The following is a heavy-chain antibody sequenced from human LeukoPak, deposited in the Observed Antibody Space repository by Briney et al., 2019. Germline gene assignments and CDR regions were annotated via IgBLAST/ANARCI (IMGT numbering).Heavy chain of an antibody. V-gene: IGHV4-59*01. CDR3: TRAWAAPHPFDY. CDR2: IYNSGST. CDR1: GGSISSNY. Sequence: SETLSLTCTVSGGSISSNYWTWIRQPPGKGLEWIGYIYNSGSTDYNPSLKSRVTISVDTSKNKFSLKLSSVTAADTAIYYCTRAWAAPHPFDYWGQGTLVTVSS. D-gene: IGHD6-6*01. J-gene: IGHJ4*02.